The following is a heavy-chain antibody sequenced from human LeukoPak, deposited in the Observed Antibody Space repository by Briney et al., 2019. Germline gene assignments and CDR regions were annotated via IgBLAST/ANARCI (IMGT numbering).Heavy chain of an antibody. CDR2: MYYSGST. J-gene: IGHJ5*02. Sequence: SETLSLTCTVSGGSISSYYWSWIRQPPGKGLEWIGCMYYSGSTNYNPSLKSRVTISADTSKSQISLKLTSVTEADTAVYYCVRSAGFGAFWFDPWGQGTLVTVSS. CDR1: GGSISSYY. CDR3: VRSAGFGAFWFDP. V-gene: IGHV4-59*01. D-gene: IGHD3-10*01.